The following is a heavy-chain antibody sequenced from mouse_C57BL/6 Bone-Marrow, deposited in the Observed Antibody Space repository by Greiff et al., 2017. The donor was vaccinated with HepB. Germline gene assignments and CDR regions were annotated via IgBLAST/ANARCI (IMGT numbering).Heavy chain of an antibody. CDR1: GYTFTSYW. V-gene: IGHV1-64*01. J-gene: IGHJ2*01. D-gene: IGHD1-1*01. CDR2: IHPNSGST. Sequence: QVQLQQPGAELVKPGASVKLSCKASGYTFTSYWMHWVKQRPGQGLEWIGMIHPNSGSTNYNEKFKSKATLTVDKPSSTAYMQLSSLTSEDSAVYLWAKPVGGGDFDYWGQGTTLTVSS. CDR3: AKPVGGGDFDY.